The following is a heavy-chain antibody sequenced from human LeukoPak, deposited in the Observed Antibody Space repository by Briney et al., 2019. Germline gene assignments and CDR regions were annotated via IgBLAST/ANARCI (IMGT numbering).Heavy chain of an antibody. J-gene: IGHJ6*02. CDR3: ARARMDV. CDR2: INHSGTT. Sequence: PSETLSLTCAVYGGSFSGYYWSWIRQPPGKGLEWIGDINHSGTTNYNPSLKSRVTISKETSKKQFSLKLSSVTAADTAVYYCARARMDVWGQGITVTVSS. CDR1: GGSFSGYY. V-gene: IGHV4-34*01.